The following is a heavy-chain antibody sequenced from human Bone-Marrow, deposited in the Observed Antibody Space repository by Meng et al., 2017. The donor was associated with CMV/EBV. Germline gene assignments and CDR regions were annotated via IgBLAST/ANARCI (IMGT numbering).Heavy chain of an antibody. CDR1: GFTFSSDA. J-gene: IGHJ4*02. CDR3: AKVTTYYYDSSGYFDY. D-gene: IGHD3-22*01. Sequence: SGFTFSSDAMGWVRQAPGKGLEWVSAISGSGGSTYYADSVKGRFTISRDNSKNTLYLQMNSLRAEDTAVYYCAKVTTYYYDSSGYFDYWGQGTLVTVSS. CDR2: ISGSGGST. V-gene: IGHV3-23*01.